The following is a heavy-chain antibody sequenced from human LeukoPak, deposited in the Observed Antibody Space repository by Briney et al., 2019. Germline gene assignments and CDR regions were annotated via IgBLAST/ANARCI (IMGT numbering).Heavy chain of an antibody. D-gene: IGHD3-3*01. CDR2: INPNSGGT. CDR3: ARVHTYYDFWSGYLRTGWFDP. Sequence: ASVKVSCKASGYTFTGYYMHWVRQAPGQGLEWMGWINPNSGGTNYAQKFQGRVTMTRDTSISTAYMELSSLRSEDTAVYYCARVHTYYDFWSGYLRTGWFDPWGQGTLVTVSS. CDR1: GYTFTGYY. V-gene: IGHV1-2*02. J-gene: IGHJ5*02.